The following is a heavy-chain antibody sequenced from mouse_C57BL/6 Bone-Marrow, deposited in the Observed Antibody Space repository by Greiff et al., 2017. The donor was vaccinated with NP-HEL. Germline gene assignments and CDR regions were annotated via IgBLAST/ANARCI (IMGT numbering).Heavy chain of an antibody. CDR3: ARRAGSTVVADYFDY. J-gene: IGHJ2*01. V-gene: IGHV5-15*01. CDR2: ISNLAYSI. D-gene: IGHD1-1*01. Sequence: EVKLQESGGGLVQPGGSLKLSCAASGFTFSDYGMAWVRQAPRKGPEWVAFISNLAYSIYYADTVTGRFTISRENAKNTLYLEMSSLRSEDTAMYYCARRAGSTVVADYFDYWGQGTTLTVSS. CDR1: GFTFSDYG.